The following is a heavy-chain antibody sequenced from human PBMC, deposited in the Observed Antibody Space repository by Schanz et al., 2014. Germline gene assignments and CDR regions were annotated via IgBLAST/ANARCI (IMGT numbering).Heavy chain of an antibody. V-gene: IGHV3-23*04. CDR3: AREQIMAAAGLVDY. D-gene: IGHD6-13*01. J-gene: IGHJ4*01. CDR2: ISHSGGSK. Sequence: EVQLVESGGGFVQPGGSLGLSCAASGFTFSNYAMSWVRQAPGKGLEWVSSISHSGGSKYYADSVKGRFTISRDNAKNSLYLQMNSLRAEDTAVYYCAREQIMAAAGLVDYWGHGTLVTVSS. CDR1: GFTFSNYA.